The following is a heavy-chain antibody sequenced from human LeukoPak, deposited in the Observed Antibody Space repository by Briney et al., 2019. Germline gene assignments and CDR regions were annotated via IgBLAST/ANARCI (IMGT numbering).Heavy chain of an antibody. D-gene: IGHD2-2*01. CDR3: ARDCSSISCYED. CDR2: ISSSSSYI. V-gene: IGHV3-21*01. Sequence: GGSLRLSCAASGFTFSSYSMNWVRQAPGKGLEWVSSISSSSSYIYYADSVKGRFTISRDNAKNSLYLQMNSLRAEDTAVYYCARDCSSISCYEDWGQGTLVTVSS. CDR1: GFTFSSYS. J-gene: IGHJ4*02.